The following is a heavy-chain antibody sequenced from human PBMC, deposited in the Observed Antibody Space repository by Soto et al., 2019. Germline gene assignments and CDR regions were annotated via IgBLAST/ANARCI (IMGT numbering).Heavy chain of an antibody. Sequence: ASETHSLTCPVSGGNIGSYYWSWIRQPPGKGLEWIGYIYYSGSTNYNPSLKSRVTISVDTSKNQFSLKLSSVTAADTAVYYCARHHDSWGQGTLVTVSS. CDR3: ARHHDS. V-gene: IGHV4-59*08. J-gene: IGHJ4*02. CDR2: IYYSGST. CDR1: GGNIGSYY.